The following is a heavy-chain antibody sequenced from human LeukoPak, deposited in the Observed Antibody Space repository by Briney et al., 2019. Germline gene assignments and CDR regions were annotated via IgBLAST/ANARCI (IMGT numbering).Heavy chain of an antibody. CDR2: ISSGSSEV. V-gene: IGHV3-21*05. CDR3: ARAALRSYYFDY. CDR1: GFTFISYS. Sequence: GGSLRLSCAASGFTFISYSMNWVRQAPGKGLEWVSYISSGSSEVYYADSVKGRFTISRDKATNSLYLQMNSLRAEDTAVYYCARAALRSYYFDYWGQGPLVTVSS. J-gene: IGHJ4*02.